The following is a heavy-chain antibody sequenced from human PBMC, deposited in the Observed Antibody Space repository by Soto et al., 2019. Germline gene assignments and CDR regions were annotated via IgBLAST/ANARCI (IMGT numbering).Heavy chain of an antibody. CDR3: ARAQKWRQLSLNVFDL. Sequence: GGSLRLSCVASGFTIENSVMHWVRQTPGKGLMWVSRITGAGDGTLYADSVQGRFTISRDNAKNTVYLHMTGLRVEETAVYYCARAQKWRQLSLNVFDLWGQGTTVTVSS. CDR1: GFTIENSV. V-gene: IGHV3-74*01. J-gene: IGHJ3*01. CDR2: ITGAGDGT. D-gene: IGHD5-18*01.